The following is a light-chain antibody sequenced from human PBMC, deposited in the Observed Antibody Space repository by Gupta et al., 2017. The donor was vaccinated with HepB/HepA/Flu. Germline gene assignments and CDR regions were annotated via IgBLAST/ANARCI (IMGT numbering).Light chain of an antibody. J-gene: IGLJ2*01. CDR3: QVWDSSNNHPVV. Sequence: SYVLTLPPSVSVAPGKTAKLTCGGNNIGRKSVNWNQERPGKAAALVIYADSDRPSGVPERFSGSSTRNTATLTISRVEAGDEADYYCQVWDSSNNHPVVFGGGTKLTGL. CDR1: NIGRKS. CDR2: ADS. V-gene: IGLV3-21*03.